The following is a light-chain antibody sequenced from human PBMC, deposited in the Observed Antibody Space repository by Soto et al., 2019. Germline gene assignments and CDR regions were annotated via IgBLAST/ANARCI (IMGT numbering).Light chain of an antibody. CDR2: GAS. J-gene: IGKJ5*01. V-gene: IGKV3-20*01. Sequence: EIVLTQSPGTLSLSPGERATLSCRASQSIGSSYFAWYQQKPGQAPSLLIYGASSRASGFPNRFSGSGSGTDFTLTIRRLESEGFAVYYCQHYGSSLSITFGQGTRLEI. CDR1: QSIGSSY. CDR3: QHYGSSLSIT.